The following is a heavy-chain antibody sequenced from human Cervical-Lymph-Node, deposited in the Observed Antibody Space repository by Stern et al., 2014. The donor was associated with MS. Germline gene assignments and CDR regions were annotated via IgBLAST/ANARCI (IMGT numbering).Heavy chain of an antibody. J-gene: IGHJ4*02. CDR1: GFTFSSYG. CDR3: ARERGGRGYSYGYDY. CDR2: IWYDGSNK. D-gene: IGHD5-18*01. Sequence: QLVQSGGGVVQPGRSLRLSCAASGFTFSSYGMHWVRQAPGKGLEWVAVIWYDGSNKYYADSVKGRFTISRDNSKNTLYLQMNSLRAEDTAVYYCARERGGRGYSYGYDYWGQGTLVTVSS. V-gene: IGHV3-33*01.